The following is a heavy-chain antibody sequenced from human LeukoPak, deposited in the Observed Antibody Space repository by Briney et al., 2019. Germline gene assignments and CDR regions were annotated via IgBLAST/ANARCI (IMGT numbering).Heavy chain of an antibody. CDR2: ISYDGSNK. D-gene: IGHD1-7*01. V-gene: IGHV3-30*18. CDR3: AKDISGYNWNYWAFDY. J-gene: IGHJ4*02. CDR1: GFTFSSYG. Sequence: GRSLRLSCAASGFTFSSYGIHWVRQAPGKGLEWVAVISYDGSNKYYADSVKGRFTISRDNSKNTLYLQMNSLRAEDTAVYYCAKDISGYNWNYWAFDYWGQGTLVTVSS.